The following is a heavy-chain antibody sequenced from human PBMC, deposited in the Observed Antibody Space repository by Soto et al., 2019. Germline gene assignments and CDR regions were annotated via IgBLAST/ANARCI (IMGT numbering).Heavy chain of an antibody. CDR1: GGSISSYY. D-gene: IGHD6-13*01. CDR3: ARYRREAVAGYTLDN. Sequence: SETLSLTCTVSGGSISSYYWSWIRQPPGKGLEWIGYIYYSGSTNYNPSLKSRVTISEDTSKSQFSLKVNSMTAADTAVYYCARYRREAVAGYTLDNWGQGILVTVSS. J-gene: IGHJ4*02. V-gene: IGHV4-59*01. CDR2: IYYSGST.